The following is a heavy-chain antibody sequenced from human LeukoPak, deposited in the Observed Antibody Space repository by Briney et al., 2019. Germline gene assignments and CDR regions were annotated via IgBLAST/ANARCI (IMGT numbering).Heavy chain of an antibody. CDR3: ARGNEGLYYYGMDV. D-gene: IGHD1-1*01. CDR1: GGSISSYY. CDR2: IYYSGST. Sequence: SETLSLTCTVSGGSISSYYWSWIRQPPGKGLEWIGYIYYSGSTNYNPSLKSRVTISVDTSKNQFSLKLSSVTAADTAAYYCARGNEGLYYYGMDVWGQGTTVTVSS. J-gene: IGHJ6*02. V-gene: IGHV4-59*01.